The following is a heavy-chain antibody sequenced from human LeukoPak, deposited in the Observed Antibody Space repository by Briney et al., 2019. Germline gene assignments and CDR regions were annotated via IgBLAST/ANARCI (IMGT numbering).Heavy chain of an antibody. V-gene: IGHV1-18*01. CDR3: ARDFRTAIGSGSYPIDY. CDR2: ISGYNGNT. D-gene: IGHD3-10*01. Sequence: ASVKVSCKTSGYTFTTYGISWVRQAPGQGLEWMGWISGYNGNTNYAQKLQGRVTMTTDTSTSTAYMELRSVRSDDTAVYYCARDFRTAIGSGSYPIDYWGQGTLVTVSS. J-gene: IGHJ4*02. CDR1: GYTFTTYG.